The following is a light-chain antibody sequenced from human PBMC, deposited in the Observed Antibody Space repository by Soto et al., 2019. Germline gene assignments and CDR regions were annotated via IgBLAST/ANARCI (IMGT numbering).Light chain of an antibody. CDR3: SSYRSSSPPYDV. V-gene: IGLV2-14*03. CDR1: SSDVGGYNS. J-gene: IGLJ1*01. CDR2: EVS. Sequence: QSALTQPASVSGSPGQSITISCTGTSSDVGGYNSVSWYQQHPGKAPKLMIYEVSNRPSGVSNRFSGSKSGNTASLTISGLQAEDESDYYCSSYRSSSPPYDVFGTGTKLTVL.